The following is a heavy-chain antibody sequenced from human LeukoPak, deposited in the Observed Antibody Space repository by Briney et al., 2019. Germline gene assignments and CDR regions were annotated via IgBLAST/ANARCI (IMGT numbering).Heavy chain of an antibody. V-gene: IGHV3-23*01. Sequence: GESLRLSCAASGFTFSSYAMSWVRQAPGKGLEWVSAISGSGGSTYYADSVKGRFTISRDNSKNTLYLQMNSLRAEDTAAYYCARALDYGGNARYYYYYYMDVWGKGTTVTVSS. J-gene: IGHJ6*03. CDR2: ISGSGGST. CDR3: ARALDYGGNARYYYYYYMDV. CDR1: GFTFSSYA. D-gene: IGHD4-23*01.